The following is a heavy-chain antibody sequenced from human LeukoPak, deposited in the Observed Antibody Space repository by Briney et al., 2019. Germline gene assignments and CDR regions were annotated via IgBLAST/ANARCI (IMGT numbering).Heavy chain of an antibody. CDR3: ARIPGDRPDD. CDR1: GASMTSYY. Sequence: PSETLSLTCTVSGASMTSYYWTWIRQPLGKGLEWVGYMYFGERTNYNPSLKSRATISIDTSKKQFSLNLKSVTAADTAVYYCARIPGDRPDDWGQGTLVTVS. V-gene: IGHV4-59*01. J-gene: IGHJ4*02. D-gene: IGHD7-27*01. CDR2: MYFGERT.